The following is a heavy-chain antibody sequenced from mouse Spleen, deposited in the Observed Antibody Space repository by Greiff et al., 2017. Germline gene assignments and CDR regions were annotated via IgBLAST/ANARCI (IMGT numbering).Heavy chain of an antibody. V-gene: IGHV14-1*01. Sequence: EVKLQESGAELVRPGASVKLSCTASGFNIKDYYMHWVKQRPEQGLEWIGRIDPEDGDTEYAPKFQGKATMTADTSSNTAYLQLSSLTSEDTAVYYCARNYRSYYFDYWGQGTTLTVSS. CDR3: ARNYRSYYFDY. CDR2: IDPEDGDT. D-gene: IGHD2-14*01. CDR1: GFNIKDYY. J-gene: IGHJ2*01.